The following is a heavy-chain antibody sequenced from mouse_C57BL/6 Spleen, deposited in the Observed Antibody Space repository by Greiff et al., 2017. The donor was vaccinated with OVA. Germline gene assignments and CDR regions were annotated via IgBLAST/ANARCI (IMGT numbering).Heavy chain of an antibody. Sequence: QVQLQQSGAELVRPGTSVKVSCKASGYAFTNYLIEWVKQRPGQGLEWIGVINPGSGGTNYNEKFKGKATLTADKSSSTAYMQLSSLTSEDSAVYFCARKDYGSFYAMDYWGQGTSVTVSS. CDR2: INPGSGGT. J-gene: IGHJ4*01. V-gene: IGHV1-54*01. CDR1: GYAFTNYL. CDR3: ARKDYGSFYAMDY. D-gene: IGHD1-1*01.